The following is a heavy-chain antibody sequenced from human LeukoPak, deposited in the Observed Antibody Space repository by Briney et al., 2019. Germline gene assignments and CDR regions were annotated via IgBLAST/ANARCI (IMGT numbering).Heavy chain of an antibody. CDR3: ARVVEFDYYGMDV. J-gene: IGHJ6*02. CDR2: INPSGGGT. Sequence: ASVKVSCKASGYTFTSYHMHWVRQAPGQGLEWMGIINPSGGGTNYAQKFQGRVTMTRDTSTSTVYMEPSSLRFEDTAVYYCARVVEFDYYGMDVWGQGTTVTVSS. D-gene: IGHD2-21*01. V-gene: IGHV1-46*01. CDR1: GYTFTSYH.